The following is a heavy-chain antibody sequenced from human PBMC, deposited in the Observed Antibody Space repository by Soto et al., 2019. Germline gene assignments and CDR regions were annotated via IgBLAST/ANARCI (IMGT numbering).Heavy chain of an antibody. CDR2: IRSSPSAI. J-gene: IGHJ4*02. Sequence: EVQLMESGGGLVLPGGSLRLSCVASGFTFSSFSMNWVRQAPGKGLEWVSYIRSSPSAISYADSVKGRFTISRDNAKNSLYVQLNSLRAEDTAVYYCARDTAYAFESWGQGTLVSVSS. V-gene: IGHV3-48*01. D-gene: IGHD3-16*01. CDR3: ARDTAYAFES. CDR1: GFTFSSFS.